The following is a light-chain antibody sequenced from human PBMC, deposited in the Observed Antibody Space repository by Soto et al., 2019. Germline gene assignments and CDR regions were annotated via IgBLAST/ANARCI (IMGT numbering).Light chain of an antibody. J-gene: IGKJ5*01. CDR1: QDISDV. Sequence: DIQMTQSPSALSASVGDRVTITCQASQDISDVLNWYQQQPGKAPKVLIYDASKLQTGVPSWFSGRGSGKDFTFTISSLQPDDSGTYYCQQFYDLPITFGQGTRLEIK. V-gene: IGKV1-33*01. CDR2: DAS. CDR3: QQFYDLPIT.